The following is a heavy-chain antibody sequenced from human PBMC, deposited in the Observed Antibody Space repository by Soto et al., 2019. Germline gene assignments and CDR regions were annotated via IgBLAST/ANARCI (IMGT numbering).Heavy chain of an antibody. D-gene: IGHD2-2*01. J-gene: IGHJ6*02. V-gene: IGHV4-59*02. CDR3: ARGVRVPAAMTGYYYYCGMDV. Sequence: SDTLSLTCTVSGASVSDGYWSWIRQPPGKELEWIGFMYFGGSFNYNPSLTGRVTISVDTSKNQFSLKLSSVTAADTAVYYCARGVRVPAAMTGYYYYCGMDVWGQGTMVTV. CDR2: MYFGGSF. CDR1: GASVSDGY.